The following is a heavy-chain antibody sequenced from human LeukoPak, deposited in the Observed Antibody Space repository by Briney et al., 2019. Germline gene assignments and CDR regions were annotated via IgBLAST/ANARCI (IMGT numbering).Heavy chain of an antibody. Sequence: PGGSLRLSCAASGFTFSSYSMNWVRQAPGKGLEWVSSISSSSSYIYYADSVKGRFTISRDNAKNSLYLQMNSLRAEDMAVYYCASLAPQWLDNWFDPWGQGTLVTVSS. V-gene: IGHV3-21*01. CDR2: ISSSSSYI. CDR1: GFTFSSYS. J-gene: IGHJ5*02. CDR3: ASLAPQWLDNWFDP. D-gene: IGHD5-12*01.